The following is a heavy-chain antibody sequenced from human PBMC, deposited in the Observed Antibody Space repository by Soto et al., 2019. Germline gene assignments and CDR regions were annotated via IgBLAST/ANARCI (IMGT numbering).Heavy chain of an antibody. Sequence: EVQLVESGGGLVQPGGSLRLSCAASGFTFSSYSMNWVRQAPGKGLEWVSSISSSSSYIYYADSVKGRFTISRDNAKNSLELQMNSLRAEDTAVYYCARASKAARLSWFDPWGQGTLVTVSS. CDR3: ARASKAARLSWFDP. V-gene: IGHV3-21*01. CDR2: ISSSSSYI. D-gene: IGHD6-19*01. J-gene: IGHJ5*02. CDR1: GFTFSSYS.